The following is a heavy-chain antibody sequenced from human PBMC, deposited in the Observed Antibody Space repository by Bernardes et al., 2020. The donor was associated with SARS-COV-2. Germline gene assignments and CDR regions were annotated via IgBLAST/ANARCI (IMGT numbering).Heavy chain of an antibody. Sequence: SATLSLTCTVSGGSISSSNYYWGWIRQPPGKGLEWIGSIYSSGSSYYNPSLQIRVMASVDTSKNHFSLRLSFVTAADTAVYYCAGSSCGIDCYIGGLRSWDYGMDVWGQGTTVTVSS. D-gene: IGHD2-21*01. J-gene: IGHJ6*02. CDR1: GGSISSSNYY. V-gene: IGHV4-39*02. CDR2: IYSSGSS. CDR3: AGSSCGIDCYIGGLRSWDYGMDV.